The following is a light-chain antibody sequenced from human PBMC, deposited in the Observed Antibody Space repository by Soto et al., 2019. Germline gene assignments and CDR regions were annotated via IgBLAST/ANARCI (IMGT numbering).Light chain of an antibody. CDR1: QGVSDW. V-gene: IGKV1-12*01. J-gene: IGKJ1*01. Sequence: DIQMTQSPSSVSASVGDSVTITCRASQGVSDWVAWYQQKPGEAPKLLIYGSSSLLSGVPSRFSGTRSGTDFTLTISSLQPEDFATYYCQQPNSYPWTFGQGTKVDIK. CDR3: QQPNSYPWT. CDR2: GSS.